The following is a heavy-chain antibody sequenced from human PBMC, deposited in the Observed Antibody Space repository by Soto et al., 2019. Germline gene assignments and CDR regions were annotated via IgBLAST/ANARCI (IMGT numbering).Heavy chain of an antibody. CDR1: GFTFSSYA. CDR2: ISGSGGST. V-gene: IGHV3-23*01. CDR3: AKSYDILTGYFDY. J-gene: IGHJ4*02. Sequence: GGSLRLSCAASGFTFSSYAMSWVRQAPGKGLEWVSAISGSGGSTYYADSVKGRFTISRDNSKHTLYLQMNSLRAEDTAVYYCAKSYDILTGYFDYWGQGTLGTVSS. D-gene: IGHD3-9*01.